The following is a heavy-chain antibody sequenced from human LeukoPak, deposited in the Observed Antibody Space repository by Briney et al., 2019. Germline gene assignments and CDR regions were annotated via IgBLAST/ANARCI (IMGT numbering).Heavy chain of an antibody. CDR2: ISYDGSNK. J-gene: IGHJ4*02. CDR1: GFTFSSYG. V-gene: IGHV3-30*18. D-gene: IGHD3-10*01. CDR3: AKDLNLLLWFGESHFDY. Sequence: GGSPRLSCAASGFTFSSYGMHWVRQAPGKGLEWVAVISYDGSNKYYADSVKGRFTISRDNSKNTLYLQMNSLRAEDTAVYYCAKDLNLLLWFGESHFDYWGQGTLVTVSS.